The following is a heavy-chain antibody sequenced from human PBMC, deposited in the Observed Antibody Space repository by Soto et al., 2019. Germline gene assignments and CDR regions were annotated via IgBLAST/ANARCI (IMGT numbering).Heavy chain of an antibody. CDR3: ARDSIERVTIAEGGGMDV. V-gene: IGHV1-18*01. CDR2: ISAYNGNT. D-gene: IGHD3-9*01. Sequence: QVQLVQSGAEVKKPGASVKVSCKASGYTFTSYGISWVRQAPGQGLEWMGWISAYNGNTNYAQKLQGRVTMTTDTATSTAYMELRSLRSDDTAVYHCARDSIERVTIAEGGGMDVWGQGTTVTVSS. J-gene: IGHJ6*02. CDR1: GYTFTSYG.